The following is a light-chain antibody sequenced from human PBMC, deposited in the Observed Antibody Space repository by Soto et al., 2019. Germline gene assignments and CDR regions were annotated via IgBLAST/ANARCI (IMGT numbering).Light chain of an antibody. CDR2: GAS. V-gene: IGKV3-20*01. CDR3: EQYGSSPRT. CDR1: QTLSSSY. Sequence: EIVLTQSLGTLALSPGEIAXLXXXXSQTLSSSYLAWYQQKPGQGPRLLIYGASSRATGIPDRFSGSGSGTDFSLTISRLEPEDFAVYYCEQYGSSPRTFGQGTKVDI. J-gene: IGKJ1*01.